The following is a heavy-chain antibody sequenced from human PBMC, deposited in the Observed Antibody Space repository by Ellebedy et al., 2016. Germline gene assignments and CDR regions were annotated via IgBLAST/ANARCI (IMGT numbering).Heavy chain of an antibody. CDR2: IIGIFDTV. CDR3: ARDSDRWDCGTSCYGAKDY. CDR1: GGTLSSYV. D-gene: IGHD2-2*01. Sequence: SVKVSXKASGGTLSSYVVSWVRQAPGQGLEWMGGIIGIFDTVKYAQKFQGRVTFTVDESTKTAYMELSGLRSEDTAVYYCARDSDRWDCGTSCYGAKDYWGQGTLVTVSS. V-gene: IGHV1-69*13. J-gene: IGHJ4*02.